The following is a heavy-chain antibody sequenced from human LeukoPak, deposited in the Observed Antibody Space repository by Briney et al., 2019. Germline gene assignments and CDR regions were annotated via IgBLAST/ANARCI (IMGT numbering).Heavy chain of an antibody. J-gene: IGHJ4*02. CDR1: GFTFSNYG. Sequence: GGSLRLSCAASGFTFSNYGMHWVRQAPGKGLEWVAVISYDGSNKDYAESVKSRFTISRDNSKKTLYLQMNSLRAEDTAVYYCAKDRHPARTDGYYFDYWGQGTLVTVSS. D-gene: IGHD1-14*01. CDR2: ISYDGSNK. V-gene: IGHV3-30*18. CDR3: AKDRHPARTDGYYFDY.